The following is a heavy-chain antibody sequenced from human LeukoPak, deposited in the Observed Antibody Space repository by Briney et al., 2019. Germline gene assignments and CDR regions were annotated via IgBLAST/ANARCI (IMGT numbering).Heavy chain of an antibody. CDR3: ARDVGSREWFDP. J-gene: IGHJ5*02. V-gene: IGHV4-34*01. Sequence: SETLSLTCAVYGGSFSGYYWSWIRQPPGKGLEWIGEINHSGSTNYNPSLKSRVTISVDTSKNQFSLKLSSVTAADTAVYYCARDVGSREWFDPWGQGTLVTVFS. CDR2: INHSGST. CDR1: GGSFSGYY. D-gene: IGHD6-13*01.